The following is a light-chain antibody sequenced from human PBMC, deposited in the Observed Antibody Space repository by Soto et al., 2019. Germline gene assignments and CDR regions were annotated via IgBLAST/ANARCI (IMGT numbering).Light chain of an antibody. CDR3: SSYTTSSTLG. CDR2: GVT. Sequence: QSALTQPASVSGSPGQSITISCTGTSSDLGAYNYVSWYQQHPGKAPKLMLYGVTNRPSGVSNRFSGSKSGNTSSLTISGLQAEDEGDYYSSSYTTSSTLGFGGGTKLTVL. CDR1: SSDLGAYNY. J-gene: IGLJ2*01. V-gene: IGLV2-14*01.